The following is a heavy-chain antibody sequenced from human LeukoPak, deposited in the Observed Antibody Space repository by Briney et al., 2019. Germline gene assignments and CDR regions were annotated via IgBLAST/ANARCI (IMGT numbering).Heavy chain of an antibody. CDR2: TYYSGRT. Sequence: SETLSLTCTVSGGSISSSSYYWGWIRQPPGKTLEWIGYTYYSGRTNYNPSLKSRVTISLDTSKNQFSLRLTSVTAADTAVYYCALRRLTSAQIIEDNWFDPWGQGTLVTVSS. J-gene: IGHJ5*02. V-gene: IGHV4-61*05. D-gene: IGHD2/OR15-2a*01. CDR3: ALRRLTSAQIIEDNWFDP. CDR1: GGSISSSSYY.